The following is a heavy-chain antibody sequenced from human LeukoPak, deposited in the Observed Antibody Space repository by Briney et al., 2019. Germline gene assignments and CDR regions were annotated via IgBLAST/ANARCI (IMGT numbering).Heavy chain of an antibody. V-gene: IGHV3-23*01. CDR1: GFTFSSYG. D-gene: IGHD2-2*02. CDR2: ISGSGGST. CDR3: AKDDCSSTSCYIRYYYYGMDV. Sequence: GRSLRLSCAASGFTFSSYGMHWVRQAPGKGLEWVSAISGSGGSTYYADSVKGRFTISRDNSKNTLYLQMNSLRAEDTAVYYCAKDDCSSTSCYIRYYYYGMDVWGQGTTVTVSS. J-gene: IGHJ6*02.